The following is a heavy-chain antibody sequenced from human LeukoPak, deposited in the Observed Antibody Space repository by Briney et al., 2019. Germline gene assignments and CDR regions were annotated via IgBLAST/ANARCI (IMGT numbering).Heavy chain of an antibody. J-gene: IGHJ4*02. CDR1: GFTFSNYG. CDR2: IWYDGSNK. D-gene: IGHD3-22*01. Sequence: GGSLRLSCAASGFTFSNYGMHWVRQAPGKGLEWVAVIWYDGSNKYYADSVKGRFTISRDNSKHTLYLQMNSLRAEDTAVYYCAKKYYYDSSGYYWGQGTLVTVSS. V-gene: IGHV3-33*06. CDR3: AKKYYYDSSGYY.